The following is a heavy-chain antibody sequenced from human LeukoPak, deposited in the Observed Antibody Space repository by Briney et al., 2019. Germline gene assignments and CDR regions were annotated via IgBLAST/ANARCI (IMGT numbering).Heavy chain of an antibody. Sequence: GGSLRLSCAASGFTVGSNYMSWVRQAPGKGLEWVSVIYSGGSTYYADSVKGRFTISRDNSKNTLYLQMNNLRAEDSAVYYCAKGSLEWFGEKSYYYGMDVWGQGTTVTVSS. CDR3: AKGSLEWFGEKSYYYGMDV. V-gene: IGHV3-53*01. CDR2: IYSGGST. CDR1: GFTVGSNY. J-gene: IGHJ6*02. D-gene: IGHD3-10*01.